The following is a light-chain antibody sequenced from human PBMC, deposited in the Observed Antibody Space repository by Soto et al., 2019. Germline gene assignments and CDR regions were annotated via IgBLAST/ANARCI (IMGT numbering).Light chain of an antibody. V-gene: IGKV2-28*01. CDR3: MQALQTPYT. CDR2: LGS. CDR1: QSLLHSNGYNY. J-gene: IGKJ2*01. Sequence: DIVMTQSPLSLPVTLGEPASISCRSSQSLLHSNGYNYMDWYLQRPGQSPHFLIYLGSYRASGVPDRFSGSGSGTDFTLKITRVEAEDVGVYYCMQALQTPYTFGQGTKVEIK.